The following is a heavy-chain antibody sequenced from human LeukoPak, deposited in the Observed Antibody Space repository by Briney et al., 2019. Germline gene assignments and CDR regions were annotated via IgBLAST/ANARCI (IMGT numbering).Heavy chain of an antibody. J-gene: IGHJ3*02. V-gene: IGHV7-4-1*02. CDR2: INTNTGDP. CDR1: GYTFTSYA. CDR3: ARVRGSYTSNGNAFDI. D-gene: IGHD1-26*01. Sequence: ASVKVSCKASGYTFTSYAMNWVRQAPGQGLEWMGWINTNTGDPTYAQGFTGRFVFSLDTSVSTAYLQISSLKAEDTAVYYCARVRGSYTSNGNAFDIWGQGTMVTVSS.